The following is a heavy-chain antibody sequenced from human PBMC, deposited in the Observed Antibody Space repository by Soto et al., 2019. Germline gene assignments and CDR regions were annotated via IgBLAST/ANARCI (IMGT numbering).Heavy chain of an antibody. V-gene: IGHV4-59*01. D-gene: IGHD3-9*01. CDR1: GGSISSYC. CDR2: IYYSGST. CDR3: ARESGYDILTGYSEYYFDY. J-gene: IGHJ4*02. Sequence: SETLSLTCTVSGGSISSYCWSWIRQPPGKGLEWIGYIYYSGSTNYNPSLKSRVTISVDTSKNQFSLKLSSVTAADTAVYYCARESGYDILTGYSEYYFDYWGQGTLVTVSS.